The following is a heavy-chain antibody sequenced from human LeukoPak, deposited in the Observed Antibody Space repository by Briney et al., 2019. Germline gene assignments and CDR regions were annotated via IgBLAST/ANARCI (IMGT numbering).Heavy chain of an antibody. V-gene: IGHV3-7*01. D-gene: IGHD1-26*01. CDR2: INHNGNVN. Sequence: GGSLRLSCAASGFTFSSYWMNWARQAPGKGLEWVASINHNGNVNYYVDSVKGRFTISRDNAKSSLYLQMNYLRAEDTAVYYCAREAGATNGWGQGTLVTVSS. CDR1: GFTFSSYW. CDR3: AREAGATNG. J-gene: IGHJ4*02.